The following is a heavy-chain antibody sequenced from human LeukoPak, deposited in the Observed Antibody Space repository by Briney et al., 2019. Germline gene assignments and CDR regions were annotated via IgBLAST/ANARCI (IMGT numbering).Heavy chain of an antibody. CDR1: GFTFSNYG. CDR3: AKDRTYCTSTSCHHYYFDY. D-gene: IGHD2-2*01. J-gene: IGHJ4*02. CDR2: ISYDGNNK. Sequence: GGSLRLSCAASGFTFSNYGIHWVRQAPGKGLEWVAVISYDGNNKYYADSVKGRFTISRDNSKNTLFLQMNSLRADDTAVYYCAKDRTYCTSTSCHHYYFDYWGQGTLVTVSS. V-gene: IGHV3-30*18.